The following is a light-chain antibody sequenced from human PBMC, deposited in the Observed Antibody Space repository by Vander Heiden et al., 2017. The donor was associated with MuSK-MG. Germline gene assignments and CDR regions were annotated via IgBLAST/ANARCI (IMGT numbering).Light chain of an antibody. CDR2: EVS. Sequence: DIVMTQTPPSLSVTPGQPASMSCKSSQSLLHSDGKTYLYRYLPKPGQPPQLLIYEVSTRCYGVPDRFSGSGSGTDFTLKSIRGEAEDVGVYYCRQSLKPGVFGRGTKVDIK. CDR1: QSLLHSDGKTY. CDR3: RQSLKPGV. V-gene: IGKV2D-29*01. J-gene: IGKJ3*01.